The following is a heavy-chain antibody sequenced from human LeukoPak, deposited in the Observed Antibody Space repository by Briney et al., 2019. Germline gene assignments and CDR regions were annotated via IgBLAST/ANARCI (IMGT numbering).Heavy chain of an antibody. CDR2: IYSSGTT. J-gene: IGHJ6*03. CDR1: GDSISRNY. Sequence: SETLSLTCSVSGDSISRNYWSWIRQPPGKGLEWIGYIYSSGTTNYNPSLKSRVTISVDTSKNQFSLKLSSVTAADTAVYYCARHKDYYYSYMDVWGKGTTVTISS. CDR3: ARHKDYYYSYMDV. V-gene: IGHV4-59*08.